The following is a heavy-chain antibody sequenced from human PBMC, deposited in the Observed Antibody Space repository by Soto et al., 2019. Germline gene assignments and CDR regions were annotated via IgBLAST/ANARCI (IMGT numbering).Heavy chain of an antibody. CDR1: GYTFTSND. Sequence: ASVKVSCKASGYTFTSNDINWVRQATGQGLEWMGWMNPKSGNTGNAQKLQGRVTMTRNTSISTAYIDLSSLRSEDTAEYYCARGAAFDIWGQGTMVTVSS. J-gene: IGHJ3*02. V-gene: IGHV1-8*01. CDR2: MNPKSGNT. CDR3: ARGAAFDI.